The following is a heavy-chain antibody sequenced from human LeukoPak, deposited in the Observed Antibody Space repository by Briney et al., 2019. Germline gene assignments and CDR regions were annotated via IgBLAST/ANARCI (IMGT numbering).Heavy chain of an antibody. CDR2: LSSNGGYT. V-gene: IGHV3-64D*06. D-gene: IGHD3-10*01. CDR1: GFTFSSYA. Sequence: PGGSLKLSCSASGFTFSSYAMHWVRQAPGKGLEYVSGLSSNGGYTYNADSVKDRFIISRDNSKNTLYLQMSSLRAEDTAVYYCVKTYGMGSFSNWGQGTLVTVSS. J-gene: IGHJ4*02. CDR3: VKTYGMGSFSN.